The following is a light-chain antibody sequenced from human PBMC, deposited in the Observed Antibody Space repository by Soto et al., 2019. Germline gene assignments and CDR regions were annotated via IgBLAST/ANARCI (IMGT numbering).Light chain of an antibody. CDR3: QQSYSTLYT. J-gene: IGKJ5*01. V-gene: IGKV1-39*01. CDR1: RNIRTY. Sequence: DLQLTQSPSSLSASVGDSVNITCRASRNIRTYLNWYQQKPGKAPTLLIYAATTLQSGVPSTFSGSASGTDFSLTISSLQPGDVATYYCQQSYSTLYTFGQGTRLEIK. CDR2: AAT.